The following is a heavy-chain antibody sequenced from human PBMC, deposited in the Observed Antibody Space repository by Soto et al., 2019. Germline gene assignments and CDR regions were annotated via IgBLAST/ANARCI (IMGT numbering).Heavy chain of an antibody. Sequence: PGGSLRLSCAASGFTFSSYAMSWVRQAPGKGLEWVSAISGSGGSTYYADSVKGRFTISRDNSKNTLYLQMNSLRAEDTAVYYCANRKTPSKNSSPDYWGQGTLVTVSS. D-gene: IGHD6-13*01. V-gene: IGHV3-23*01. CDR1: GFTFSSYA. CDR2: ISGSGGST. J-gene: IGHJ4*02. CDR3: ANRKTPSKNSSPDY.